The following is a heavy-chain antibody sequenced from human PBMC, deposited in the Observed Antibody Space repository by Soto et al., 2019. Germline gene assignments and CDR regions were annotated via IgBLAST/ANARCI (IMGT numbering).Heavy chain of an antibody. D-gene: IGHD3-10*01. Sequence: GDSVRVSCKASGYTFTSYDINWVRQATGQGLEWMGWMNPNSGNTGYAQKFQGRVTMTRNTSISTAYMELSSLRSEDTAVYYCARGPLITMVRGFAFYYYYYMDVWGKGTTVTVSS. CDR3: ARGPLITMVRGFAFYYYYYMDV. CDR1: GYTFTSYD. V-gene: IGHV1-8*01. CDR2: MNPNSGNT. J-gene: IGHJ6*03.